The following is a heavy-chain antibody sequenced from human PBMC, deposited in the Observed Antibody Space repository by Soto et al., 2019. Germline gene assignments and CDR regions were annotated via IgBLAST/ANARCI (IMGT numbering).Heavy chain of an antibody. V-gene: IGHV3-30*18. CDR2: ISYDGSNK. J-gene: IGHJ4*02. CDR3: AKDRRVVAVAAPFDY. D-gene: IGHD6-19*01. Sequence: QVQLVESGGGVVQPGRSLRLSCAASRFTFSSYGMDWVRQAPGKGLEWVAVISYDGSNKYYADSVKARFTISRDNSKNTLYLQMNSLRAEDTAVYYCAKDRRVVAVAAPFDYWGQGTLVTVSS. CDR1: RFTFSSYG.